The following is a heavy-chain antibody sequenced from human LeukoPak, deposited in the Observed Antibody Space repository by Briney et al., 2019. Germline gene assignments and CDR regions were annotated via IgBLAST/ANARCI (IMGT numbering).Heavy chain of an antibody. CDR1: GFTFTIYD. CDR3: AKDRYGDYSFDY. D-gene: IGHD4-17*01. V-gene: IGHV3-23*01. Sequence: PGGSLRLSCAASGFTFTIYDMSWVRQAPGKGLGWVSSISGSGSSTYYAESVKGRFTISRDNSKNTLYLQMNSLRAEDTAVYYCAKDRYGDYSFDYWGQGTLVTVSS. J-gene: IGHJ4*02. CDR2: ISGSGSST.